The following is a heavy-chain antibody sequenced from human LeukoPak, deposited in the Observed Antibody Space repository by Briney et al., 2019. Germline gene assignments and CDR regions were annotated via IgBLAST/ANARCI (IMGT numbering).Heavy chain of an antibody. V-gene: IGHV4-39*02. CDR3: ARGIAVAAPYYFDY. J-gene: IGHJ4*02. D-gene: IGHD6-19*01. CDR1: SISSSNYY. CDR2: VYYSGNT. Sequence: KASETLSLTCTGSISSSNYYWGWIRQPPGKGLEWIRSVYYSGNTYYNPSLKSRVTIFVDISKNHFSLKLSSVTAADTAVYYCARGIAVAAPYYFDYWGQGTLVTVSS.